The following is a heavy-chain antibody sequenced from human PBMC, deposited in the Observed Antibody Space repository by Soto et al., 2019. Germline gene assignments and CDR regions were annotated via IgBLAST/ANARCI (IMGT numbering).Heavy chain of an antibody. CDR2: IYYSGST. CDR1: GGSISSGDYY. D-gene: IGHD2-2*01. Sequence: TLSLTCTVSGGSISSGDYYWSWIRQPPGKGLEWIGYIYYSGSTYYNPSLKSRVTISVDTSKNQFSLKLSSVTAADTAVYYCARVGYCSSTSCFGYYYGMDVWGQGTTVTVSS. J-gene: IGHJ6*02. CDR3: ARVGYCSSTSCFGYYYGMDV. V-gene: IGHV4-30-4*01.